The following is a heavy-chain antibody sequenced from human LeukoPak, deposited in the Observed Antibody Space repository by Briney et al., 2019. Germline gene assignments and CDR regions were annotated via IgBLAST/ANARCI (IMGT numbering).Heavy chain of an antibody. V-gene: IGHV3-30*02. CDR3: AKVKGIAAAKYFDY. J-gene: IGHJ4*02. D-gene: IGHD6-13*01. Sequence: GGSLRLSCAASEFTFSSYGMHWVRQAPGKGLEWVAFIRYDGSNKYYADSVKGRFTISRDNSKNTLYLQMNSLRAEDTAVYYCAKVKGIAAAKYFDYWGQGTLVTVSS. CDR1: EFTFSSYG. CDR2: IRYDGSNK.